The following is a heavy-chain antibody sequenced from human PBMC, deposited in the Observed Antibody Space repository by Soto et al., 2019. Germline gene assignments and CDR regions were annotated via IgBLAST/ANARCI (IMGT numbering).Heavy chain of an antibody. CDR3: AKDWNRSSPYSSMDV. D-gene: IGHD6-6*01. CDR2: ISGSGGST. V-gene: IGHV3-23*01. CDR1: AFTIRSYG. Sequence: GGSLRLSCVASAFTIRSYGMSWGRQARGKGLEWVSAISGSGGSTYYADSVKGRFTISRDNSKNTLYLQMNNLRAEDTAVHYSAKDWNRSSPYSSMDVCGQSTTDTVSS. J-gene: IGHJ6*01.